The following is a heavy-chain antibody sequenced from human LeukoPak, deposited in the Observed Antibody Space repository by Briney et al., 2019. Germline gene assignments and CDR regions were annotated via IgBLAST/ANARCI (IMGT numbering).Heavy chain of an antibody. J-gene: IGHJ4*02. CDR1: GFTFSSYA. D-gene: IGHD2-2*01. CDR3: AKQGGIVVVPAAIKPTPGAFDY. Sequence: GGSLRLSCAASGFTFSSYAMSWVRQAPGKGLEWVSAISGSGGSTYYADSVKGRFTISRDNSKNTLYLQMNSLRAEDTAVYYCAKQGGIVVVPAAIKPTPGAFDYWGQGTLVTVSS. CDR2: ISGSGGST. V-gene: IGHV3-23*01.